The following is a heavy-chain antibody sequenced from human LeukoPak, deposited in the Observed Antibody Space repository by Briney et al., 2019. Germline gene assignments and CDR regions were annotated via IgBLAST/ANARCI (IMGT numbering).Heavy chain of an antibody. CDR1: GYTFTGYY. V-gene: IGHV1-69*05. CDR2: IIPIFGTA. CDR3: ASGYSYGSFDY. Sequence: SVKVSCKASGYTFTGYYMHWVRQAPGQGLEWMGRIIPIFGTANYAQKFQGRVTITTDESTSTAYMELSSLRSEDTAVYFCASGYSYGSFDYWGQGTLVTVSS. D-gene: IGHD5-18*01. J-gene: IGHJ4*02.